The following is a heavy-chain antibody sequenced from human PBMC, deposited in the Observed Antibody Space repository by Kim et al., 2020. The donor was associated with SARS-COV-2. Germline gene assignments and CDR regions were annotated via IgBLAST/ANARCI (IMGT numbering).Heavy chain of an antibody. D-gene: IGHD3-10*01. CDR3: AKDSGYGSGSERYYYYYGMDV. V-gene: IGHV3-33*06. J-gene: IGHJ6*02. CDR2: IWYDGSNK. Sequence: GGSLRLSCAASGFTFSSYGMHWVRQAPGKGLEWVAVIWYDGSNKYYADSVKGRFTISRDNSKNTLYLQMNSLRAEDTAVYYCAKDSGYGSGSERYYYYYGMDVWGQGTTVTVSS. CDR1: GFTFSSYG.